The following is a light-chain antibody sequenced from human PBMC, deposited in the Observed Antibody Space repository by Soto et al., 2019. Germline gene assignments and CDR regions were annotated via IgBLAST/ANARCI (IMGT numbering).Light chain of an antibody. CDR2: AAY. Sequence: AIRISQSPSSLSASTGDRVTITCRASQGISSYLAWYQQKPGKAPKLLIYAAYTLQSGVQSRFSGSGSGTEFTLTIRSLQPDEFATYYCKPYNSYSEAVGQGTQVDIK. CDR1: QGISSY. J-gene: IGKJ1*01. CDR3: KPYNSYSEA. V-gene: IGKV1-8*01.